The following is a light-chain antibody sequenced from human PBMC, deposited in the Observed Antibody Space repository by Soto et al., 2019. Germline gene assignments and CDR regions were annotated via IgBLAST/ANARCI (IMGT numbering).Light chain of an antibody. Sequence: EIVLTQSPGTLSLSPGERATLSCRASQSVSSSYLAWYQQKPGQAPRLLIYGASSRAAGIPDRYSGSGSGTDFSLNIRRLEPEDFAVYYCQQYGSSPNTFGQGPKLEVK. CDR2: GAS. CDR1: QSVSSSY. CDR3: QQYGSSPNT. J-gene: IGKJ2*01. V-gene: IGKV3-20*01.